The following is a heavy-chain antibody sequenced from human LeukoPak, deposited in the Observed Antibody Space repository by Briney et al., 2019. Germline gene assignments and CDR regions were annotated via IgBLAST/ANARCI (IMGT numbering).Heavy chain of an antibody. CDR1: GYTFTGYY. J-gene: IGHJ4*02. V-gene: IGHV1-2*06. CDR3: ARDLVVVAATPTSDY. D-gene: IGHD2-15*01. CDR2: INPNSGGT. Sequence: ASVKVSCKASGYTFTGYYMHWVRQAPGQGLEWMGRINPNSGGTNYAQKFQGRVTMTRDTSISTAYMKLSRLRSDDTAVYYCARDLVVVAATPTSDYWGQETLVTVSS.